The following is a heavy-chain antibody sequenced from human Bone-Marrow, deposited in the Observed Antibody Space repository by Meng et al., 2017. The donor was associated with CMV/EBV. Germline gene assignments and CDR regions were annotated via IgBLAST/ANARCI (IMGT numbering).Heavy chain of an antibody. J-gene: IGHJ5*02. Sequence: LSLTCAASGFTFSTYGMHWVRQAPGKGLEWVSFIRYDGSDKYYADSVKGRFTISRDNSKNTLYLQMNSLRAEDTAFYYCAKDTSPYCSGGTCYPGWFDPWGQGTLVTVSS. CDR3: AKDTSPYCSGGTCYPGWFDP. D-gene: IGHD2-15*01. V-gene: IGHV3-30*02. CDR2: IRYDGSDK. CDR1: GFTFSTYG.